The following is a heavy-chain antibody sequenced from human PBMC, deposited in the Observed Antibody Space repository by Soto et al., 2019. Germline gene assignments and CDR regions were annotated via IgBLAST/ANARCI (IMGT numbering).Heavy chain of an antibody. D-gene: IGHD2-8*01. CDR2: MNPGSGDT. CDR1: GYTFTNND. CDR3: ATMATFGLLNWFDL. Sequence: ASVKVSCKASGYTFTNNDVSWVRRATGQGLEWMGWMNPGSGDTGYAQKFQGRVTNTRDISIATAYMELSSLRSDDTAIYYCATMATFGLLNWFDLWGQGTFVTVSS. V-gene: IGHV1-8*01. J-gene: IGHJ5*02.